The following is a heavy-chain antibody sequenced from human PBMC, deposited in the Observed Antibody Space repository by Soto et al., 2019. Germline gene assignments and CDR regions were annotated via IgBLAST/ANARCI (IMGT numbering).Heavy chain of an antibody. D-gene: IGHD3-22*01. CDR3: ARESSSGYYGLYYY. Sequence: GGLMGLCYSASGFIFSSYSMNWVRPAPGKGLEWVSSIGTSSSYIYYADSVKGRFTISRDNAKNSLYLQMNSLRVEDMAVYYCARESSSGYYGLYYYWGQGTLVTVSS. CDR2: IGTSSSYI. V-gene: IGHV3-21*01. CDR1: GFIFSSYS. J-gene: IGHJ4*02.